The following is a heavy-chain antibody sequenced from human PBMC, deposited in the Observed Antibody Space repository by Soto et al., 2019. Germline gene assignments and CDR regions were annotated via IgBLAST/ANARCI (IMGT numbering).Heavy chain of an antibody. Sequence: GGSLSLSCAASGFTFSEYSFLWVRQAPGKGQEWLSFIANGDNHILYSDTVKGRFTISRDNAKNSVYLQLNSLRADDSAVYYCARENGHCTDACNRGAFDIWGQGT. CDR3: ARENGHCTDACNRGAFDI. J-gene: IGHJ3*02. D-gene: IGHD2-2*01. CDR2: IANGDNHI. V-gene: IGHV3-21*01. CDR1: GFTFSEYS.